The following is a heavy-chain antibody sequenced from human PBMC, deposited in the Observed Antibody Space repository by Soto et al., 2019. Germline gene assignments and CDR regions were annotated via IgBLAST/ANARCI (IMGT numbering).Heavy chain of an antibody. V-gene: IGHV4-4*02. CDR2: IHHSGST. D-gene: IGHD6-19*01. CDR3: ARSFGWYAIDH. CDR1: GASIIREQR. Sequence: QMQLQESGPGLVKPSETLSLTCDVSGASIIREQRWTWVRQPPGKGLEWIGEIHHSGSTNKNPSLRSRVTMSVDKSKNLFSLNLNSVTAADTAIYYCARSFGWYAIDHWGQGTLVIVSS. J-gene: IGHJ4*02.